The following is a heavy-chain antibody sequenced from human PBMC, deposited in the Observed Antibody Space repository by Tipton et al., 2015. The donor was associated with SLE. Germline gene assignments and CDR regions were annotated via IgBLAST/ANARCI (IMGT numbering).Heavy chain of an antibody. J-gene: IGHJ5*02. V-gene: IGHV4-4*07. Sequence: TLSLTCTFSGGVLREYYWSWIRQPAGKGLEWIGRIYTSGSTNYNPPLKSRVTMSVDTSKNQFSLKLSSVTAADTAVYYCARGRIAAAGTINWFDPWGQGTLVTVSS. CDR3: ARGRIAAAGTINWFDP. D-gene: IGHD6-13*01. CDR2: IYTSGST. CDR1: GGVLREYY.